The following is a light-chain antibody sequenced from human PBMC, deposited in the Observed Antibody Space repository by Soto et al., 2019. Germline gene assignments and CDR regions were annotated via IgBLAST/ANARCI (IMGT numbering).Light chain of an antibody. CDR3: QHYNSYSEA. CDR2: DVS. Sequence: DIQMTQSPSILSASVGDRVTITCRASQSISSWLAWYHQKPGKAPKLLIYDVSSLESGVPSRFSGSGSGTEFTLTISSLQPDDFATYYCQHYNSYSEAFGQGTKVDIK. V-gene: IGKV1-5*01. CDR1: QSISSW. J-gene: IGKJ1*01.